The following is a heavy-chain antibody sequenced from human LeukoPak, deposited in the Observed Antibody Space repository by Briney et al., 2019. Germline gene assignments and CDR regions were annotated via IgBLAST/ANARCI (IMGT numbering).Heavy chain of an antibody. Sequence: SQTLSLTCTVSGGSISSGSYYWSWIRQPAGEGLEWIGRIYTSGSTNYNPSLKSRVTISVDTSKNQFSLKLSSVTAAVTAVYYCARGPWKVAGPHGAFGIWGQGTMVTVSS. J-gene: IGHJ3*02. D-gene: IGHD6-19*01. CDR1: GGSISSGSYY. CDR3: ARGPWKVAGPHGAFGI. V-gene: IGHV4-61*02. CDR2: IYTSGST.